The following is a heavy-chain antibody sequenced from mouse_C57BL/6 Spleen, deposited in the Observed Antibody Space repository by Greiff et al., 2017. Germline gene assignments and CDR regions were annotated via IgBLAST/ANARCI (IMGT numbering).Heavy chain of an antibody. CDR3: ARAPYYYGSSQNWYFDV. Sequence: QVQLQQSGSELRSPGSSVKLSCKDFDSEVFPIAYMSWVRQKPGHGFEWIGGILPSIGRTIYGEKFEDKATLDADTLSNTAYLELNSLTSEDSAIYYCARAPYYYGSSQNWYFDVWGTGTTVTVSS. V-gene: IGHV15-2*01. J-gene: IGHJ1*03. CDR2: ILPSIGRT. D-gene: IGHD1-1*01. CDR1: DSEVFPIAY.